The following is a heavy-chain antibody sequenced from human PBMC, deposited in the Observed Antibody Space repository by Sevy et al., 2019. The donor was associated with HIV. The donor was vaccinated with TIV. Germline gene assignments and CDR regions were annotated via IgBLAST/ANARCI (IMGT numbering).Heavy chain of an antibody. Sequence: GGSLRLSCAASGFTFSSYGMHWVRQAPGKGLEWVAFIRYDGSNKYYADSVKGRFTISRDNTKNTLYLQMNSLRAEDTAVYYCAKERELAIVVVPAAGYWGQGTLVTVSS. D-gene: IGHD2-2*03. CDR3: AKERELAIVVVPAAGY. CDR2: IRYDGSNK. J-gene: IGHJ4*02. CDR1: GFTFSSYG. V-gene: IGHV3-30*02.